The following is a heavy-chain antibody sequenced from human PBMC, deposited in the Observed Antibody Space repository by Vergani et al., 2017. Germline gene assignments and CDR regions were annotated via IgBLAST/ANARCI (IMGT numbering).Heavy chain of an antibody. CDR2: INNDGHT. CDR3: AVRPRVNLVGGEIVTKRTLDN. D-gene: IGHD3-10*01. Sequence: QVQLQQWGAGVVKPSGTLSLTCAVFGESFSSFYWSWIRQPPGKGLEWVGEINNDGHTNYNPSLESRVTVSRDTAKNQFSLNLMSVTAADTAMYYCAVRPRVNLVGGEIVTKRTLDNWGQGSLVTVSS. V-gene: IGHV4-34*02. J-gene: IGHJ4*02. CDR1: GESFSSFY.